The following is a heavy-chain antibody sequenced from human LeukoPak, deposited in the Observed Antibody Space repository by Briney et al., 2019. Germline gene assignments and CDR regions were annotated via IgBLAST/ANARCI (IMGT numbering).Heavy chain of an antibody. Sequence: GGSLRLSCAASGFTFSSYSMNWVRQAPGKGLEWVSYISSSSSTIYYADSVKGRFTISRDNSKNTLYLQMNSLRAEDTAVYYCARDRHYYDSSGYHAFDIWAKGQWSPSLQ. J-gene: IGHJ3*02. CDR2: ISSSSSTI. CDR1: GFTFSSYS. V-gene: IGHV3-48*01. D-gene: IGHD3-22*01. CDR3: ARDRHYYDSSGYHAFDI.